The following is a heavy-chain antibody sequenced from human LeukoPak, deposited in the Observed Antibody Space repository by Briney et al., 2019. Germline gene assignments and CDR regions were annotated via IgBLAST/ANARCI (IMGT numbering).Heavy chain of an antibody. V-gene: IGHV4-59*01. J-gene: IGHJ4*02. D-gene: IGHD4-17*01. CDR1: GGSISGSY. CDR3: ARGIESYGDYGY. CDR2: MYNSGST. Sequence: SETLSLTCSVSGGSISGSYWSWIRQPPGKGLEWIAYMYNSGSTNYNPSLKSRVTISIDTSKNQFSLKLSSLTTADTAIYYCARGIESYGDYGYWGQGILVTVSS.